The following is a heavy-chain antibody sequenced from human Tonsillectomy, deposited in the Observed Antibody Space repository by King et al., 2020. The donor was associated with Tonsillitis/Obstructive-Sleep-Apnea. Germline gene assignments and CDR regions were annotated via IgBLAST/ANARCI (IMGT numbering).Heavy chain of an antibody. CDR3: ARMRCWSGYYYFDY. V-gene: IGHV4-59*08. CDR1: GGSISSYY. D-gene: IGHD3-3*01. CDR2: IYYSGST. J-gene: IGHJ4*02. Sequence: QLQESGPGLVKPSETLSLTCTVSGGSISSYYWSWIRQPPGKGLEWIGYIYYSGSTNYNPSLKSRVTISVDTSKNQFSLKLSSVTAADTAVYYCARMRCWSGYYYFDYWGQGTLVTVSS.